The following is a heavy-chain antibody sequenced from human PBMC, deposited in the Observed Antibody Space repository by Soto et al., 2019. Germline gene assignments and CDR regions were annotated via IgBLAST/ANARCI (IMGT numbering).Heavy chain of an antibody. J-gene: IGHJ6*03. Sequence: GGSLRLSCAASGFTFSSYAMSWVRQAPGKGLEWVSAISGSGGSTYYADSVKGRFTISRDNSKNTLYLQMNSLRAEDTAVYYCVKGVYSSSWYYMDVWGKGTTVTVSS. CDR1: GFTFSSYA. V-gene: IGHV3-23*01. CDR3: VKGVYSSSWYYMDV. CDR2: ISGSGGST. D-gene: IGHD6-13*01.